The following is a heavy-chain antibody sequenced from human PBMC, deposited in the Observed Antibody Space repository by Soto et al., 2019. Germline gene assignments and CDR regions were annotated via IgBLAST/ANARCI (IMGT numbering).Heavy chain of an antibody. CDR1: GGSISSGFYY. V-gene: IGHV4-31*03. CDR3: ARDHGIAAAGNYYYYYGMDV. D-gene: IGHD6-13*01. J-gene: IGHJ6*02. Sequence: SETLSLTCTVSGGSISSGFYYWSWIRQHPGKGLEWIGYIYYSGSTYYNPSLKSRVTISVDTSKNQFSMKLSSVTAADTAVYYCARDHGIAAAGNYYYYYGMDVWGQGTKVTVS. CDR2: IYYSGST.